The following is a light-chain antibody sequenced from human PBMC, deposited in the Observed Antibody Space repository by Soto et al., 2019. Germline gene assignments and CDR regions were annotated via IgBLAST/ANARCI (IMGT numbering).Light chain of an antibody. Sequence: EIVLTQSPGTLSLSPGERATLSCRASQSVSSSYLAWYQQKPGQAPRLLIYGASSRATGIPDRFSGSGSGTDFTLTISRLEPEDFGVYYCQQYGSSPQVTFGGGTKVQIK. V-gene: IGKV3-20*01. CDR1: QSVSSSY. CDR2: GAS. CDR3: QQYGSSPQVT. J-gene: IGKJ4*01.